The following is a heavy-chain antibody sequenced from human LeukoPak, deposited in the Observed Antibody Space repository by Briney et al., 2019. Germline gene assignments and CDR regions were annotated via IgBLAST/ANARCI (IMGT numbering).Heavy chain of an antibody. CDR2: ISSSGSYI. J-gene: IGHJ4*02. D-gene: IGHD1-26*01. CDR1: GFTFSSYS. Sequence: GGSLRLSFAASGFTFSSYSMNWVRQAPGKGLEWVSSISSSGSYIYYADSVKGRFTISRDNAKNSLYLQMNSLRAEDTAVYYCAKAQEWVGPSDYWGQGTLVTVSS. CDR3: AKAQEWVGPSDY. V-gene: IGHV3-21*01.